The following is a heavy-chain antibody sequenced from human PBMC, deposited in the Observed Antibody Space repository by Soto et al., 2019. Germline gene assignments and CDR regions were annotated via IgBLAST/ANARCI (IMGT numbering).Heavy chain of an antibody. V-gene: IGHV5-10-1*01. CDR3: ARRPYYDFWSGYYNRVTYGMDV. J-gene: IGHJ6*02. D-gene: IGHD3-3*01. CDR2: IDPSDSYT. CDR1: GYSFTSYW. Sequence: GESMKICSKGSGYSFTSYWISWVRQMPGKGLEWMGRIDPSDSYTNYSPSFQGHVTISADKSISTAYLQWSSLKASDTAMYYCARRPYYDFWSGYYNRVTYGMDVWGQGTTVTVSS.